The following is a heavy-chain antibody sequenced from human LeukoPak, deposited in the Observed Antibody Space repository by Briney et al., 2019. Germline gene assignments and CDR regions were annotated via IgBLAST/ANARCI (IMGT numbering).Heavy chain of an antibody. CDR3: AKEGYCSGGSCYSVHVFDY. CDR2: ISWNSGSI. J-gene: IGHJ4*02. CDR1: GFTFDDYA. D-gene: IGHD2-15*01. Sequence: GRSLRLSCATSGFTFDDYAMRWVRQAPGKGLEWVSGISWNSGSIGYADSVKGRFTISRDDAKNSLYLQMNSLRAEDTALYYCAKEGYCSGGSCYSVHVFDYWGQGTLVTVSS. V-gene: IGHV3-9*01.